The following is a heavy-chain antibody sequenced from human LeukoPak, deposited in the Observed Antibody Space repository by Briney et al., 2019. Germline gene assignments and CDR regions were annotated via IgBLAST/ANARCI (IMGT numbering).Heavy chain of an antibody. CDR3: ARDMRGFGELYAFDV. CDR2: IYYSGST. CDR1: GGSISSYY. Sequence: PSETLSLTCTVSGGSISSYYWSWIRQPPGKGLEWIGYIYYSGSTTYNPSLKSRVTISVDTSKDQFSLRLSSVTAADTAVYYCARDMRGFGELYAFDVWGQGTMVTVSS. J-gene: IGHJ3*01. D-gene: IGHD3-10*01. V-gene: IGHV4-59*01.